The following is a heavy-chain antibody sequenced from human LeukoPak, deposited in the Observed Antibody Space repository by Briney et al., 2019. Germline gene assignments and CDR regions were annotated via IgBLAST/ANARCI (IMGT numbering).Heavy chain of an antibody. V-gene: IGHV4-34*01. CDR3: ARGGWDKQKQRPYSY. J-gene: IGHJ4*02. CDR1: GGSFSGYY. CDR2: INHSGST. D-gene: IGHD6-25*01. Sequence: SETLSLTCAVYGGSFSGYYWSWIRQPPGKGLEWIGEINHSGSTNYNPSLKSRVTISVDTSKNQFSLKLSSVTAADTAVYYCARGGWDKQKQRPYSYWGQGTLVTVSS.